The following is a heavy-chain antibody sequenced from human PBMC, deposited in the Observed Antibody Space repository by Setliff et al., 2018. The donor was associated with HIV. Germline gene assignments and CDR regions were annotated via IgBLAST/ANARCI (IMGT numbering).Heavy chain of an antibody. CDR3: ASGYSSSSPRRDY. V-gene: IGHV3-48*01. CDR1: GFTFSSYS. D-gene: IGHD6-6*01. CDR2: ISSSRSTI. J-gene: IGHJ4*02. Sequence: SGGSLRLSCAASGFTFSSYSMNWVRQAPGKGLEWVSYISSSRSTIYYADSVKGRFTISRDNSKNTLNLQMNSLRAEDTAVYYCASGYSSSSPRRDYWGQGTLVTVSS.